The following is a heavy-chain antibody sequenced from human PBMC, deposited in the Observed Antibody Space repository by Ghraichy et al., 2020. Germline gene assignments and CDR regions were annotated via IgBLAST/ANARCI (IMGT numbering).Heavy chain of an antibody. V-gene: IGHV4-34*01. D-gene: IGHD6-13*01. J-gene: IGHJ4*02. CDR3: ARFIWVSGHFYY. CDR1: GGSFSGYY. CDR2: INRSGST. Sequence: SETLSLTCAVYGGSFSGYYWSWIRQPPGKGLEWIGEINRSGSTNYNPSLKSRGTISVDTSKNQFSLKLSSVTAADTAGYDCARFIWVSGHFYYWGQGTLVTVSS.